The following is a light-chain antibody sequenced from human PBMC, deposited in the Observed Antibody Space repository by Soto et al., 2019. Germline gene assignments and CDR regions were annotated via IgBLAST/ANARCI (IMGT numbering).Light chain of an antibody. CDR2: AAS. CDR1: QTITTS. CDR3: QQSYSTPRT. Sequence: DIQMTQSPSSLYASVGDRVTINCRASQTITTSLIWLQQKPGKAPKLLIAAASSLQSGVPSRFSGSGSGTDFTLTITSLQPEDFATYFCQQSYSTPRTFGQGTKVEIK. J-gene: IGKJ2*01. V-gene: IGKV1-39*01.